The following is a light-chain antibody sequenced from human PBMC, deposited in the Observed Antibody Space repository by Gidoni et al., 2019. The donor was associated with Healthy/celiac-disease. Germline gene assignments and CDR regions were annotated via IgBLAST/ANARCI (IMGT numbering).Light chain of an antibody. CDR3: CSYAGSSTRVV. J-gene: IGLJ2*01. CDR2: EVS. Sequence: QPALTQPASVSGSPGQSITISCTGTSSDVGSYNLVSWYQQHPGKAPKLMIYEVSKRPSGVSNRFSGSKSGNTASLTISGLQAEDEADYYCCSYAGSSTRVVFGGGTKLTVL. CDR1: SSDVGSYNL. V-gene: IGLV2-23*02.